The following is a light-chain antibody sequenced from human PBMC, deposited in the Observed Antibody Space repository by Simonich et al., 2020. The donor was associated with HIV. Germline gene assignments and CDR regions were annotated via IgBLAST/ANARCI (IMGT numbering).Light chain of an antibody. CDR2: WAS. CDR1: QSVLYSSNNKNY. CDR3: QQYYTTPYT. V-gene: IGKV4-1*01. Sequence: DIVMTQSPDSLAVSLGARDTINCKSSQSVLYSSNNKNYLALYQQKPGQPPKLLIYWASTRESGVPARFSGSGSGTDFTLTISSLQAEDVAVYYCQQYYTTPYTFGQGTKLEIK. J-gene: IGKJ2*01.